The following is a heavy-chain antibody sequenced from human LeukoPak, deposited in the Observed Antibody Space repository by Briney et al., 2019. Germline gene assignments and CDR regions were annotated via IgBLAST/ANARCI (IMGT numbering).Heavy chain of an antibody. CDR1: GFTISSHA. Sequence: GGSLRLSCAASGFTISSHAMHWVRHATGRGLEWVAAIGTAGDTFYPGSVKGRFTISRENAKNSFFLQMNSLRAEDTAVYYCARQKIFHGNFDYWGQGTPVTVSS. CDR2: IGTAGDT. V-gene: IGHV3-13*01. D-gene: IGHD2-21*01. J-gene: IGHJ4*02. CDR3: ARQKIFHGNFDY.